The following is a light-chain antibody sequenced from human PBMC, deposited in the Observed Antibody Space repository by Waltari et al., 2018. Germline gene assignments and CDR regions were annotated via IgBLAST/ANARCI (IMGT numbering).Light chain of an antibody. Sequence: QSALTQPASVSASPGQSITISCTGGGTDVGRYNFVSWYQKHPGKAPKLMIYDVINRPSGVSNRFSGSKSGNTASLTISGLQPEDEADYYCSSYTTSSTPVFGGGTKVTVL. J-gene: IGLJ2*01. CDR3: SSYTTSSTPV. CDR1: GTDVGRYNF. V-gene: IGLV2-14*03. CDR2: DVI.